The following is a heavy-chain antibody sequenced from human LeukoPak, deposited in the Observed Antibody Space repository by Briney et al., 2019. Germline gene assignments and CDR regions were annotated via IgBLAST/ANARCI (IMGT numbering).Heavy chain of an antibody. D-gene: IGHD7-27*01. CDR1: GGSISSGSYY. V-gene: IGHV4-61*02. CDR3: ASSRALLGINAFDI. CDR2: IYTSGST. J-gene: IGHJ3*02. Sequence: SETLSLTCTVSGGSISSGSYYWRWIRQPAGKGLEWIERIYTSGSTNYNPSLKSRVTISVDTSKNQFSLKLSSVTAADTAVYYCASSRALLGINAFDIWGQGTMVTVSS.